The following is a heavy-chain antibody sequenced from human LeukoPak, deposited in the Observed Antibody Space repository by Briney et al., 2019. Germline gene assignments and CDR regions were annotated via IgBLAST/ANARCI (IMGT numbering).Heavy chain of an antibody. J-gene: IGHJ6*03. CDR2: IYSSGST. V-gene: IGHV4-4*07. Sequence: SETLSLTCTVSGSSVSSNYWSWIRQPAGEGLEWIGRIYSSGSTNYNPSLKSRVTMSVDTSKNQFSLNLSSVTAADTAVYYCARCGGSYFGYYHMDVWGKGTTVTVSS. CDR3: ARCGGSYFGYYHMDV. CDR1: GSSVSSNY. D-gene: IGHD1-26*01.